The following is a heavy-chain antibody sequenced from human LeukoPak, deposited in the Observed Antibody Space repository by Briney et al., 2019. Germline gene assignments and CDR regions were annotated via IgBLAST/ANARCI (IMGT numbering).Heavy chain of an antibody. CDR1: GGSISSYY. V-gene: IGHV4-59*01. D-gene: IGHD2-2*01. J-gene: IGHJ6*03. CDR2: IYYSGST. CDR3: ARGTYYYYYYMDV. Sequence: SETLSLTCTVSGGSISSYYWSWIRQPPGKGLEWIGYIYYSGSTNCNPSLKSRVTISVDTSKNQFSLQLRSVTAAATAVYYCARGTYYYYYYMDVWGQGTTVTISS.